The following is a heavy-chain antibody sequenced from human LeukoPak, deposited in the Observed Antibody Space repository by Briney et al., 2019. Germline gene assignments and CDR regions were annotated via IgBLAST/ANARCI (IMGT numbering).Heavy chain of an antibody. J-gene: IGHJ6*02. D-gene: IGHD3-3*01. CDR1: GFTFSSYS. CDR2: INSDGSST. Sequence: PGGSLRLSCAASGFTFSSYSMNWVRQAPGKGLVWVSRINSDGSSTSYADSVKGRFTISRDNAKNTLYLQMNSLRAEDTAVYYCARDLSRYYDFWSGYYGMDVWGQGTTVTVSS. CDR3: ARDLSRYYDFWSGYYGMDV. V-gene: IGHV3-74*01.